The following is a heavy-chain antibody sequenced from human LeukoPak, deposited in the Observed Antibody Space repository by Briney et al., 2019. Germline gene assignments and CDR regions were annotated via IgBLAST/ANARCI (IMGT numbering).Heavy chain of an antibody. Sequence: ASVKVSCKATGYTFTSYDINWVRQATGQGLEWMGWMNPSSGNTGYAQKFQGRVTITRNTSISTAYMELSSLRSEDTAVYYCALPVSSTDAFDIWGQGTMVTVSS. CDR2: MNPSSGNT. J-gene: IGHJ3*02. CDR1: GYTFTSYD. V-gene: IGHV1-8*03. D-gene: IGHD2-2*01. CDR3: ALPVSSTDAFDI.